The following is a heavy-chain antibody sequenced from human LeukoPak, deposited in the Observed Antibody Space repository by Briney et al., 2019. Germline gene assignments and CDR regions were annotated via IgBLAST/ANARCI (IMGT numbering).Heavy chain of an antibody. Sequence: PSETLSLTCTVSGGSISGYYWSWFRQPPGKGLEWTGWVYYSGETRYNPSLKSRVIMSADTSKNQLSLRLSSVTAADTATYYCARDVPPGSSSAIWGQGTLVTVSS. CDR3: ARDVPPGSSSAI. CDR1: GGSISGYY. J-gene: IGHJ4*02. V-gene: IGHV4-59*01. CDR2: VYYSGET. D-gene: IGHD6-6*01.